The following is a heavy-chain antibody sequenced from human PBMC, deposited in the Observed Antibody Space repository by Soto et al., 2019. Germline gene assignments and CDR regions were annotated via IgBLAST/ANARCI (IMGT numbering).Heavy chain of an antibody. V-gene: IGHV4-59*01. D-gene: IGHD3-16*01. CDR3: ARAPEIRGWGGGYFQH. CDR2: IFYSGST. CDR1: GDSISSYY. Sequence: QVQLQESGPGLVKPSETLSLTCTVSGDSISSYYWSWIRQPPGKGLEWIGYIFYSGSTNYNPSLKSRVTISVDTSKNQFSLKLSSGTAADTAVYYCARAPEIRGWGGGYFQHWGQGTLVTVSS. J-gene: IGHJ1*01.